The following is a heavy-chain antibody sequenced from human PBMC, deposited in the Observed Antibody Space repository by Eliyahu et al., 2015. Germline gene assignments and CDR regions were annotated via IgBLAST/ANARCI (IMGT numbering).Heavy chain of an antibody. D-gene: IGHD2-2*01. Sequence: QVQLQESGPGLVKPSDTRSLTCAVSGYSISSXNWWGWIRQPPGKGLEWIGYIYYSGSXYYNPSLKSRVTMSVDTSKNQFSLKLSSVTAVDTAVYYCARFHIVVVPAAPGGYFDYWGQGTLVTVSS. V-gene: IGHV4-28*01. CDR1: GYSISSXNW. CDR2: IYYSGSX. CDR3: ARFHIVVVPAAPGGYFDY. J-gene: IGHJ4*02.